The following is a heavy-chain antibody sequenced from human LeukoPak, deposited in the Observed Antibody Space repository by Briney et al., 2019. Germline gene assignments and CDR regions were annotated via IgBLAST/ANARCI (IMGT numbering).Heavy chain of an antibody. CDR3: ARGVDWLLYNWGQFDY. J-gene: IGHJ4*02. CDR1: GYTFTSYG. CDR2: ISAYNGNT. V-gene: IGHV1-18*01. D-gene: IGHD3-9*01. Sequence: ASVKVSCKASGYTFTSYGISWVRQAPGQGLEWMGWISAYNGNTNYAQKLQGRVTMTTDTSTSTAYMELRSLRSDDTAVYYCARGVDWLLYNWGQFDYWGQGTLVTVSS.